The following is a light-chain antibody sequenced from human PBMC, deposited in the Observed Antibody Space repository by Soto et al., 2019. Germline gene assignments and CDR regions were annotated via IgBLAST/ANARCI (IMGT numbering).Light chain of an antibody. J-gene: IGKJ1*01. CDR2: GAS. Sequence: DIQMTQSPSTLSASVGHRVTITCRASQNIDRWLAWYQQKPGKAPNLLIYGASSLESGDPSRFSGSGSGTEFTLTISGLRPDDVATYYCQHYNSYPWTFGQGTKLEIK. CDR1: QNIDRW. CDR3: QHYNSYPWT. V-gene: IGKV1-5*03.